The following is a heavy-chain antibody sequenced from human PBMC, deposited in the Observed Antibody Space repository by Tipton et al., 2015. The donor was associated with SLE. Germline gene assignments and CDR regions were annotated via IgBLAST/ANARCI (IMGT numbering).Heavy chain of an antibody. CDR3: ARESCSSTSCYSSDY. Sequence: TLSLTCAVCGGSISSYYWSWIRQPPGKGLEWIGYIYYSGSTNYNPSLKSRVTISVDTSKNQFSLKLSSVTAADTAVYYCARESCSSTSCYSSDYWGQGTLVTVSS. V-gene: IGHV4-59*01. J-gene: IGHJ4*02. D-gene: IGHD2-2*02. CDR1: GGSISSYY. CDR2: IYYSGST.